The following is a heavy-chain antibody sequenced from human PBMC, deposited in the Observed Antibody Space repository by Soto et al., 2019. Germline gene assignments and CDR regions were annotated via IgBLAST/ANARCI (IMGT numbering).Heavy chain of an antibody. Sequence: ARPTLGNRTQTLTLTCTFSGFSLSTSGMCVSWIRQPPGKALEWLALIDWDEDKYYSTSLKTRLTISKDTSKNQVVLAMTNMDPVDTAISYCARILVHHAYGLDVWGQGTRVT. V-gene: IGHV2-70*01. CDR1: GFSLSTSGMC. J-gene: IGHJ6*02. CDR3: ARILVHHAYGLDV. CDR2: IDWDEDK.